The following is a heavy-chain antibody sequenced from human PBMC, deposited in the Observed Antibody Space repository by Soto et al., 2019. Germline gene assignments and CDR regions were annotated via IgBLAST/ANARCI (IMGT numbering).Heavy chain of an antibody. CDR2: INSDGSST. CDR1: GFTFSSYW. J-gene: IGHJ3*02. CDR3: ARDTAWGGEYQVGAFDI. Sequence: EVQLVESGGGLVQPGGSLRLSCAASGFTFSSYWMHWVRQAPGKGLVWVSRINSDGSSTSYADSVKGRFTISRDNAKNTLFLQMNSLRAEDTAVYYCARDTAWGGEYQVGAFDIWGQGTMVTVSS. V-gene: IGHV3-74*01. D-gene: IGHD2-2*01.